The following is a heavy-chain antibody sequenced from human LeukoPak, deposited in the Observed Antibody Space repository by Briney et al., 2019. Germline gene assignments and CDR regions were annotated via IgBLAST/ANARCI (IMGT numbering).Heavy chain of an antibody. J-gene: IGHJ5*02. V-gene: IGHV4-59*08. D-gene: IGHD3-9*01. CDR2: IYYSGST. CDR3: ARLEWNYDILTGYYPNWFDP. Sequence: SETLSLTCTVSGGSISSYYWSWIRQPPGKGLEWIGYIYYSGSTNYNPSLKSRVTISVDTSKNQFSLKLSSVTAADTAVYYCARLEWNYDILTGYYPNWFDPWGQGTLVTVSS. CDR1: GGSISSYY.